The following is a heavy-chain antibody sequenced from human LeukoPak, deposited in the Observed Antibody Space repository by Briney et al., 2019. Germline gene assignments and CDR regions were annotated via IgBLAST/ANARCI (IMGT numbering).Heavy chain of an antibody. V-gene: IGHV3-48*03. CDR2: VDMNDRTK. CDR3: ARVVARLFYLDS. CDR1: GFTFSSYE. Sequence: PGGSLRLSCVASGFTFSSYEMNWVRQAPGKGLEWVSYVDMNDRTKFYADSVKGRFTISRDYAKNSLYLQMNSLRVEDTAVYYCARVVARLFYLDSWGQGTLVTVSS. J-gene: IGHJ4*02. D-gene: IGHD5-12*01.